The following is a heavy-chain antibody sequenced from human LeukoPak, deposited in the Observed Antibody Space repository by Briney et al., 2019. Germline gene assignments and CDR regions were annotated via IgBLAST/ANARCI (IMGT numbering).Heavy chain of an antibody. CDR1: GFTFDDYA. J-gene: IGHJ4*02. V-gene: IGHV3-9*01. CDR3: AKAGSVISPLEY. Sequence: GGSLRLSCAASGFTFDDYAMHGVRQAPGKGLEWVSGISWHSINTGYADSVKGRFTISRDNAKNSLYLQMSSLRAEDTALYYCAKAGSVISPLEYWGQGTLVIVSS. D-gene: IGHD3-22*01. CDR2: ISWHSINT.